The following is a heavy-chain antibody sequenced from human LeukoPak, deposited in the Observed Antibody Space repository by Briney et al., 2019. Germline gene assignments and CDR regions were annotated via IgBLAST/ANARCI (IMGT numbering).Heavy chain of an antibody. CDR3: ARDRIYDSNKQGWFDP. CDR1: GFTFSSYW. Sequence: PGGSLRLSCATSGFTFSSYWMHWVRQAPGKGLVWVSRINSDGSSTNYADSVKGRFTISRDNAKNTLYLQMNSLRAEDTAVYYCARDRIYDSNKQGWFDPWGQGTLVTVSS. CDR2: INSDGSST. J-gene: IGHJ5*02. D-gene: IGHD3-22*01. V-gene: IGHV3-74*01.